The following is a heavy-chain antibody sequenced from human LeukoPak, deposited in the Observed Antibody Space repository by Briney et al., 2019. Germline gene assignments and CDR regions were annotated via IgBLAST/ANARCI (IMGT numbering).Heavy chain of an antibody. CDR3: ARDRVYYDFWSGYYGHYWYFDL. J-gene: IGHJ2*01. D-gene: IGHD3-3*01. V-gene: IGHV7-4-1*02. CDR2: INTNTGNP. CDR1: GYTFTSYA. Sequence: GASVKVSCKASGYTFTSYAMNWVRQAPGQGLEWMGWINTNTGNPTCAQGFTGRFVFSLDTSVSTAYLQISSLKAEDTAVYYCARDRVYYDFWSGYYGHYWYFDLWGRGTLVTVSS.